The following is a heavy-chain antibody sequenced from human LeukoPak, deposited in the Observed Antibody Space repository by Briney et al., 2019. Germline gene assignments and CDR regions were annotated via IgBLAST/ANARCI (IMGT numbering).Heavy chain of an antibody. CDR3: ARDIAAAGTGSDY. CDR2: INPNSGGT. J-gene: IGHJ4*02. V-gene: IGHV1-2*02. D-gene: IGHD6-13*01. CDR1: GYTFTGYY. Sequence: ASVKVSCKASGYTFTGYYMHWVRQAPGQGLEWMGWINPNSGGTNYAQKFQGRVTMTRDTSISTAYMELSRLRSDDTAVYYCARDIAAAGTGSDYWGQGTLVTVSS.